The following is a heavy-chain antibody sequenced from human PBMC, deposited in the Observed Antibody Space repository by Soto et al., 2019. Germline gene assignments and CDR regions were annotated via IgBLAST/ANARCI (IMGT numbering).Heavy chain of an antibody. J-gene: IGHJ4*02. D-gene: IGHD3-3*01. CDR2: ISYDGSNK. CDR3: AKDLGGYDFWAPIDY. CDR1: GFTSSSHG. Sequence: PGGSLRLSCAASGFTSSSHGMHSVRQVPGKGLEWVAVISYDGSNKYYADSVKGRFTISRDNSKNTLYLQMNSLRAEDTAVYYCAKDLGGYDFWAPIDYWGQGTLVTVSS. V-gene: IGHV3-30*18.